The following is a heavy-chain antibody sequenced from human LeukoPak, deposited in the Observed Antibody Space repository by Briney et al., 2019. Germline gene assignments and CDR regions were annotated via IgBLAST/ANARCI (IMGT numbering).Heavy chain of an antibody. CDR1: GYTFTSYD. CDR2: MNPNSGNT. V-gene: IGHV1-8*03. D-gene: IGHD6-19*01. CDR3: ARWSGIAVAGTGDWYFDL. Sequence: ASVKVSCKASGYTFTSYDINWVRQATGQGLEWMGWMNPNSGNTGYAQKFQGRVTITRNTSISTAYMELSSLRSEDTAVYYCARWSGIAVAGTGDWYFDLWGRGTLVTVSS. J-gene: IGHJ2*01.